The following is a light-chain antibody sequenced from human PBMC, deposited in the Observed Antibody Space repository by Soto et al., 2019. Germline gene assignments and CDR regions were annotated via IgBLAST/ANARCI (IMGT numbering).Light chain of an antibody. V-gene: IGKV3-20*01. CDR3: QQYGSSPRT. J-gene: IGKJ1*01. CDR2: GAS. CDR1: QSVSSSY. Sequence: EILLTQSPGTLSLSPGEISTLSCRSSQSVSSSYLAWYQLKPGQAPRLLIYGASSRAIGIPDRFSGSGSGTDFTLTISRLDPEDFAVYFCQQYGSSPRTFGQGTKVDIK.